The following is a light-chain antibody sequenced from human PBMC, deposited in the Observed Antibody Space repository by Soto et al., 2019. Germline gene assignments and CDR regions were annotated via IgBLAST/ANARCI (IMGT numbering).Light chain of an antibody. Sequence: DIQMTQSPSTLSASVGDRVSITCRASQSIGSWLAWYQQISGRAPNLLIYDASSLQSGVPSRFSGSGSGTEFTLTISSLQPDDFATYYCQQYNTYSWTFGQGTKVDI. CDR2: DAS. CDR1: QSIGSW. CDR3: QQYNTYSWT. J-gene: IGKJ1*01. V-gene: IGKV1-5*01.